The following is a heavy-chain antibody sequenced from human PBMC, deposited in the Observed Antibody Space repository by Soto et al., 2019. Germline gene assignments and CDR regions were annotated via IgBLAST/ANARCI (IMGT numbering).Heavy chain of an antibody. D-gene: IGHD3-16*01. CDR2: INHSGTT. J-gene: IGHJ4*02. CDR3: ARGSDYPSFFDY. Sequence: SETISLPCTVYGGTCIDYTWIWIRQPPGKGLEWIGEINHSGTTNHNPSLKSRVIISVDTSKKQFSLRLTSVTAADTAVYYCARGSDYPSFFDYWGQGTLDTVSS. V-gene: IGHV4-34*01. CDR1: GGTCIDYT.